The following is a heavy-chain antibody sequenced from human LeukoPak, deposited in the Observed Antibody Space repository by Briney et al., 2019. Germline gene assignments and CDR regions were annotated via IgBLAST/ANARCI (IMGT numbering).Heavy chain of an antibody. CDR3: ARGLRGYNWFDP. Sequence: GGSLRLSCAASGFTFSSYEMNWVRQAPGKGLEWVSYISSSGSTIHYADSVKGRFTISRDNAMNSLYLQMNSLRAEDTAVYYCARGLRGYNWFDPWGQGTLVTVSS. CDR2: ISSSGSTI. V-gene: IGHV3-48*03. D-gene: IGHD3-10*01. CDR1: GFTFSSYE. J-gene: IGHJ5*02.